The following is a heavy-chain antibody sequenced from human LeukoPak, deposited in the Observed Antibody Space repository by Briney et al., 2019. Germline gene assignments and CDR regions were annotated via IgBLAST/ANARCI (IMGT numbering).Heavy chain of an antibody. Sequence: PGGSLRLSCAASGFTFDDYAMHWVRQAPGKGLEWVSLISGDGGSTYYADSVKGRFTISRDNSKNSLYLQMNSLRTKDTALYYCAKELEYFQHWGQGTLVTVSS. V-gene: IGHV3-43*02. CDR2: ISGDGGST. CDR3: AKELEYFQH. J-gene: IGHJ1*01. CDR1: GFTFDDYA.